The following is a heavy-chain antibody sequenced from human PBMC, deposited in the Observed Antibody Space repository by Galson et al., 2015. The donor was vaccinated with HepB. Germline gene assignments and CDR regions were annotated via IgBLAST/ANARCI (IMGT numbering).Heavy chain of an antibody. D-gene: IGHD3-22*01. Sequence: SLRLSCAASGFTFSEHFMDWVRQAPGKGLEWVGRSRKRGNSYITEYAASVKGRFTISRDDSKNSLYLLMNSLKTEDTAVYYCVREGTYYYDSSGYRGALDIGGQGTVVTVSS. CDR2: SRKRGNSYIT. J-gene: IGHJ3*02. CDR3: VREGTYYYDSSGYRGALDI. V-gene: IGHV3-72*01. CDR1: GFTFSEHF.